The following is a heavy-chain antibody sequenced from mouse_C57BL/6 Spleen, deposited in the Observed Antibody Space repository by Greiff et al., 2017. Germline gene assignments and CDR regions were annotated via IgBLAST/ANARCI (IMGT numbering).Heavy chain of an antibody. CDR3: ARSDIYYYGSSYGAY. CDR2: INPRNGGT. V-gene: IGHV1-53*01. CDR1: GYTFNSYW. Sequence: QVQLKQPGTELVKPGASVKLSCKASGYTFNSYWMHWVKQRPGQGLEWIGNINPRNGGTNYNEKFKSKATLTVDKSSSTAYMQLSSLTSEDSAVYCCARSDIYYYGSSYGAYWGQGTLVTVSA. J-gene: IGHJ3*01. D-gene: IGHD1-1*01.